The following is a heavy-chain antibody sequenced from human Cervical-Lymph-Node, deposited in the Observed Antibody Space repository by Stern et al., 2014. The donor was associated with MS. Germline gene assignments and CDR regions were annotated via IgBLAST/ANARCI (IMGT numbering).Heavy chain of an antibody. V-gene: IGHV3-33*01. Sequence: VQLVESGGGVVQPGTSLRLSCAASGFTLSSSGMHWVRQAPGKGLEWVALIWYDGSNKYYADSVKGRFTISRDNSKDTVYLQMNSLRVEDTALYYCARGGFCTDAACYEFDGMDVWGQGTTVTVPS. D-gene: IGHD2-8*01. CDR3: ARGGFCTDAACYEFDGMDV. J-gene: IGHJ6*02. CDR1: GFTLSSSG. CDR2: IWYDGSNK.